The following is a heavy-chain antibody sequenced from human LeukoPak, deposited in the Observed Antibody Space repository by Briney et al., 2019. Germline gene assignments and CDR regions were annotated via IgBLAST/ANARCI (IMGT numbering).Heavy chain of an antibody. CDR2: ISGSGGST. V-gene: IGHV3-23*01. J-gene: IGHJ6*03. CDR3: AKVYHQTLQIAVAGDYYMDV. D-gene: IGHD6-19*01. Sequence: GGSLRLSCAASGFTFSSYGMSWVRQAPGKGLEWVSAISGSGGSTYYADSVKGRFTISRDNSRNTLYLQMNSLRAEDTAVYYCAKVYHQTLQIAVAGDYYMDVWGKGTTVTISS. CDR1: GFTFSSYG.